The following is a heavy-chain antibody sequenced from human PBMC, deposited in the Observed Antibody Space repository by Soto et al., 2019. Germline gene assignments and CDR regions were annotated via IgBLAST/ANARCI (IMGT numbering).Heavy chain of an antibody. Sequence: RLSCAASGFTFSMYWMHWVRQVPGKGPEWVSRINDDGISTNYADSVKGRFTISRDNAKNTLYLQMNALRVEDTAVYYCTRGPRSTSTGTGAFWGRGTLVTVSS. CDR2: INDDGIST. J-gene: IGHJ4*02. CDR3: TRGPRSTSTGTGAF. CDR1: GFTFSMYW. V-gene: IGHV3-74*01. D-gene: IGHD1-1*01.